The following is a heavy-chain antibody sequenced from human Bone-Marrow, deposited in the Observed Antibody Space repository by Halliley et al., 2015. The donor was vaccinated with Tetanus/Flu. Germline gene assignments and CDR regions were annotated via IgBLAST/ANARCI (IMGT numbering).Heavy chain of an antibody. V-gene: IGHV3-21*01. CDR3: ARAESSASTFWYFDL. CDR1: GFTFKNYN. Sequence: SLRLSCAGSGFTFKNYNMHWVRQAPGEGLEWVSSITGSSSYMYYADSVRGRFAVSRDNAKNSLYLQMDSLRADDTAVYYCARAESSASTFWYFDLWGRGTLVTVSS. CDR2: ITGSSSYM. D-gene: IGHD6-19*01. J-gene: IGHJ2*01.